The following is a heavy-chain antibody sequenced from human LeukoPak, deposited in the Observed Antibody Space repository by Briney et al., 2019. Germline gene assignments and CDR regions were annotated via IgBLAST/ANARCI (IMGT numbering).Heavy chain of an antibody. CDR1: GFSLGTGGVC. Sequence: SGPRLVNPTQTLTLTCTFSGFSLGTGGVCVSCIRQPPGKALEWLARIDWDDDKYYSTSLKTRLTIYKDTSKNQVVLTMTNMDPEDTATYYRARTYDYDSSGYYSTDYWDYWGQGTRVTVSS. CDR2: IDWDDDK. D-gene: IGHD3-22*01. J-gene: IGHJ4*02. CDR3: ARTYDYDSSGYYSTDYWDY. V-gene: IGHV2-70*11.